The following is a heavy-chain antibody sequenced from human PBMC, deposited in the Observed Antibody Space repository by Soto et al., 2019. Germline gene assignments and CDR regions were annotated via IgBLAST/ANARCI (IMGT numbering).Heavy chain of an antibody. J-gene: IGHJ6*02. CDR2: IYYSGST. D-gene: IGHD3-3*01. Sequence: PSETLSLTCTVSGGSISSSSYSWGWIRQPPGKGLEWIGSIYYSGSTYYNPSLKSRVTISVDTSKNQISMKLSSVTAADTAVYYCARHVGTIFGVIIINYYGLDVWGQGTTVTVSS. CDR1: GGSISSSSYS. CDR3: ARHVGTIFGVIIINYYGLDV. V-gene: IGHV4-39*01.